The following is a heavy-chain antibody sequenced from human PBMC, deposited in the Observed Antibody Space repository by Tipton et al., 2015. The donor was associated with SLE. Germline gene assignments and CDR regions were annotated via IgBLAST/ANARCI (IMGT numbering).Heavy chain of an antibody. D-gene: IGHD1-26*01. J-gene: IGHJ4*02. V-gene: IGHV4-39*01. CDR3: ARFVGAKYFFDS. CDR1: GGSMRISSHY. Sequence: TLSLTCTVSGGSMRISSHYWGWIRQPPGKGLEWLANIYYTGSTYYNLSLRSRITISGDPPKNQFSLYLSSVTAADTAVYYCARFVGAKYFFDSWGQGTLVTVSS. CDR2: IYYTGST.